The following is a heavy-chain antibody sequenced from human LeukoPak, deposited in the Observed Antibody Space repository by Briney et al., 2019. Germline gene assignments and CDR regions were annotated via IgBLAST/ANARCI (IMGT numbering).Heavy chain of an antibody. Sequence: ASVKVSCKASGYTFTSYYIHWVRQAPGQGLEWMGLINPSGASTTYAQKFQGRATMTRDMSTSTVYMDLSSLRSDDTAVYYCARDPSSGSGAYYYDSSGSNWFDPWGQGTLVTVSS. V-gene: IGHV1-46*01. CDR2: INPSGAST. CDR3: ARDPSSGSGAYYYDSSGSNWFDP. J-gene: IGHJ5*02. CDR1: GYTFTSYY. D-gene: IGHD3-22*01.